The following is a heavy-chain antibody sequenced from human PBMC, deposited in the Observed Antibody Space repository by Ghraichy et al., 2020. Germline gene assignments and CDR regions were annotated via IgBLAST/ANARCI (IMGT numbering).Heavy chain of an antibody. V-gene: IGHV4-61*01. Sequence: GSLRLSCNVSAGYVSSGSYYWSWIRQPPGKGLEWIGYIYYSGSTNYNPSLKSRVTISVDTSKNQFSLRLISVTAADTAVYYCAGAVIPWYSDLWGRGTLVTVTS. CDR1: AGYVSSGSYY. CDR3: AGAVIPWYSDL. J-gene: IGHJ2*01. CDR2: IYYSGST. D-gene: IGHD3-16*02.